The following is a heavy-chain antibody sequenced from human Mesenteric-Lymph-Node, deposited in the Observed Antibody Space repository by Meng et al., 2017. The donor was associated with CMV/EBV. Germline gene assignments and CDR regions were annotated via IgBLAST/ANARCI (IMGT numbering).Heavy chain of an antibody. D-gene: IGHD3-22*01. Sequence: ASVKVSCKASGGTFNNHAVSWVRQAPGQGLEWMGWISAYNGNTNYAQKLQGRVTMTTDTSTSTAYMELRSLRSDDTAVYYRARLLPYYYDSSGYYWFDPWGQGTLVTVSS. CDR1: GGTFNNHA. V-gene: IGHV1-18*01. CDR3: ARLLPYYYDSSGYYWFDP. CDR2: ISAYNGNT. J-gene: IGHJ5*02.